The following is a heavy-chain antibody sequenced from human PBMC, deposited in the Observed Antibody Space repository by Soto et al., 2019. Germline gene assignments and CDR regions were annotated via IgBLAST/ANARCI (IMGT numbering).Heavy chain of an antibody. CDR3: VRDGTKTLRDWFDP. Sequence: SSETLSLTCTVSGASISGFYWSWVRKSAGKGLEWIGRIYATGTTDYNPSLKSRVMMSVDTSKKQFSLKLRSVTAADTAVYYCVRDGTKTLRDWFDPWGQGMSVTVSS. CDR1: GASISGFY. D-gene: IGHD1-1*01. CDR2: IYATGTT. V-gene: IGHV4-4*07. J-gene: IGHJ5*02.